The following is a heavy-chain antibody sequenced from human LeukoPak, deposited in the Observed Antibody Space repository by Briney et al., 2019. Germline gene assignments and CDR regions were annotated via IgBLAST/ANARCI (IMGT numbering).Heavy chain of an antibody. Sequence: SESLSLTCTVSGGSISSYYWSWIRQPPGKGLEWIGYIYYSGTTNYNPSLKSRVTISVDTSKNQFSLKLSSVTAADTAVYYCARVTNYYGSGSYYYYFDYWGQGTLVTVSS. V-gene: IGHV4-59*01. J-gene: IGHJ4*02. CDR2: IYYSGTT. CDR1: GGSISSYY. CDR3: ARVTNYYGSGSYYYYFDY. D-gene: IGHD3-10*01.